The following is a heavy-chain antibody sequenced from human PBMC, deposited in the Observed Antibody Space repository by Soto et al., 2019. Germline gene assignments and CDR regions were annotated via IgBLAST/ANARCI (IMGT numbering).Heavy chain of an antibody. D-gene: IGHD5-12*01. V-gene: IGHV3-48*02. J-gene: IGHJ5*02. Sequence: GGSLRLSCAASGFTFSSYSMNWVRQAPGKGLEWVSYISSSSSTIYYADSVKGRFTISRDNAKNSLYLQMNSLRDEDTAVYYCARVSRYSGYVWLDPWGQGTMVTVYS. CDR3: ARVSRYSGYVWLDP. CDR2: ISSSSSTI. CDR1: GFTFSSYS.